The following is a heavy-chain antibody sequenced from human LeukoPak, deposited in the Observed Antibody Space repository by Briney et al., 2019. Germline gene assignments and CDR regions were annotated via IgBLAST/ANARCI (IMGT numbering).Heavy chain of an antibody. Sequence: GGSLRLSCTASGFTFADYLMSWFRQAPGKGLEWVSFIRSKTYGGTTEYAASVKGRFTISRDDSKSIAYLQMNSLETEDTAVYYCAKPATSILIYFDSWGQGTLVTVSS. CDR2: IRSKTYGGTT. J-gene: IGHJ4*02. V-gene: IGHV3-49*03. CDR3: AKPATSILIYFDS. D-gene: IGHD2-2*01. CDR1: GFTFADYL.